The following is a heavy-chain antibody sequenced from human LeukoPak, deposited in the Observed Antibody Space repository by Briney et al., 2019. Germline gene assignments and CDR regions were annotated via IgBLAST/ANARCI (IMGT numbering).Heavy chain of an antibody. CDR1: GFTFSRFW. Sequence: GSLRLSCAASGFTFSRFWMSWVRQAPGKGLEWVANIKQDGSEKYYVDSVKGRFTISRDNAKNSLYLQMNSLRAEDTALYYCARHSTGYGYEEWNWGQGTLVTVSS. CDR2: IKQDGSEK. D-gene: IGHD5-18*01. V-gene: IGHV3-7*01. J-gene: IGHJ4*02. CDR3: ARHSTGYGYEEWN.